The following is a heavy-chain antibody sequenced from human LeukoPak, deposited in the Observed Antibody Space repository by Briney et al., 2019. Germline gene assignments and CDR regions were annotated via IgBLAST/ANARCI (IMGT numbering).Heavy chain of an antibody. V-gene: IGHV5-51*01. D-gene: IGHD3-22*01. CDR1: GYSFTSYW. CDR3: ARPTHMGYDSSGYWNR. J-gene: IGHJ4*02. Sequence: GESLKISCKGSGYSFTSYWIGWVRQMPGKGLEWMGIIYPGDSDTRYSPSFQGQVAISADKSISTAYLQWSSLKASDTAMYYCARPTHMGYDSSGYWNRWGQGTLVTVSS. CDR2: IYPGDSDT.